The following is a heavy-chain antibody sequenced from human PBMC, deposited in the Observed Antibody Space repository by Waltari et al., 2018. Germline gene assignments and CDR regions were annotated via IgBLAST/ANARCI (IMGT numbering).Heavy chain of an antibody. J-gene: IGHJ4*02. CDR2: ISSSSGYT. CDR3: ATGGWGFYLDY. V-gene: IGHV3-21*01. Sequence: EVHLVESGGGLVKPGGSLRLSCAAYGFSCSDYSMNWVRQAPGKGLEWVSSISSSSGYTHYADSVKGRFTISRDNAKNSLYLQMNSLRAEDTAVYYCATGGWGFYLDYWGQGTLVTVSS. D-gene: IGHD7-27*01. CDR1: GFSCSDYS.